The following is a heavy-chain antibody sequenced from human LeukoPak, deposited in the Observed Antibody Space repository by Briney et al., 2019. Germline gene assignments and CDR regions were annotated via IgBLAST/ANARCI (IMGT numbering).Heavy chain of an antibody. CDR1: GGSISSSSYY. J-gene: IGHJ6*03. CDR2: IHHSGSA. CDR3: ARXPRRYYXXSXGYVLPDYYYYMDV. D-gene: IGHD3-22*01. Sequence: PSETLSLTCSVSGGSISSSSYYWGWIRQPPGKGLEWIGSIHHSGSAHYNPSFRSRVTISVDTSKDQLSLKMSSVTAADTAVYYCARXPRRYYXXSXGYVLPDYYYYMDVWGKGTTVTVSS. V-gene: IGHV4-39*01.